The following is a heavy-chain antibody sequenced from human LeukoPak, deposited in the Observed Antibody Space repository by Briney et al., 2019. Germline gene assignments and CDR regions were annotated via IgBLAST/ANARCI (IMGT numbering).Heavy chain of an antibody. V-gene: IGHV4-34*01. Sequence: SETLSLTCAVLGGSFSDYYWCWVRQPPGKGLEWIGEINHSGITNYNPSLTSRVTISADTSKNQFSLKLSSVTAADTSVYYCARVGNGDYLDYWGQGTLVTVSS. CDR3: ARVGNGDYLDY. D-gene: IGHD4-17*01. J-gene: IGHJ4*02. CDR2: INHSGIT. CDR1: GGSFSDYY.